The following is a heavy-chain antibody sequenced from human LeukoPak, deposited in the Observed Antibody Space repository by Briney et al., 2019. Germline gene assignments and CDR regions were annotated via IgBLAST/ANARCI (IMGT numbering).Heavy chain of an antibody. D-gene: IGHD3-9*01. V-gene: IGHV3-23*01. Sequence: PGGSLRLSCAASGFTFSSYAMSWVRQAPGKGLEWVSAISGSGGSTYYADSVKGRFTISRDNSKNTLYLQMNSLRAEDTAVYYCAKLRGYGILTGYSDYWGQGTLVTVSS. CDR1: GFTFSSYA. CDR3: AKLRGYGILTGYSDY. CDR2: ISGSGGST. J-gene: IGHJ4*02.